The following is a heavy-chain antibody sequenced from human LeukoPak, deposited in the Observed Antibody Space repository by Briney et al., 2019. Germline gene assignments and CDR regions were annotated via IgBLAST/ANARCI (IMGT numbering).Heavy chain of an antibody. Sequence: ASVKVSCKASGYTFTSYGISWVRQAPGQGLEWMGWISAYNGNTNYAQKFQGRVTITADESTSTAYMELSSLRSEDTAVYYCARVEDEGIDYWGQGTLVTVSS. CDR2: ISAYNGNT. CDR1: GYTFTSYG. J-gene: IGHJ4*02. V-gene: IGHV1-18*01. CDR3: ARVEDEGIDY.